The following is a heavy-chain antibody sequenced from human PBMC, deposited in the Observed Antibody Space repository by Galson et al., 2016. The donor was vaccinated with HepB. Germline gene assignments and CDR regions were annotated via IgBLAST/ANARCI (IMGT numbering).Heavy chain of an antibody. Sequence: LRLSCAASGFTFGNYEMNWVRQAPGKGLEWVSFISKSGTTVYYADSVKGRFTISRDNANNALYLHMDSLGVEDTAVYYCVRDDIVAPGEATYYFDYWGQGTLVTVSS. J-gene: IGHJ4*02. CDR1: GFTFGNYE. CDR2: ISKSGTTV. CDR3: VRDDIVAPGEATYYFDY. D-gene: IGHD5-12*01. V-gene: IGHV3-48*03.